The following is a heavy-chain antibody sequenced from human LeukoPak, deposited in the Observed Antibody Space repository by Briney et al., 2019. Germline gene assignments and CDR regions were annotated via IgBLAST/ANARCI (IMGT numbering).Heavy chain of an antibody. D-gene: IGHD5-18*01. CDR1: GSSINNHI. V-gene: IGHV4-59*11. CDR3: ARETAMVLDY. J-gene: IGHJ4*02. Sequence: AETLSLTCSVSGSSINNHIWSWIRQPPGKGLEWIGYISYSGSANYNPSLKSRVTISVDTSKNQFSLKVTSVTAADTAVYYCARETAMVLDYWGQGTLVTVSS. CDR2: ISYSGSA.